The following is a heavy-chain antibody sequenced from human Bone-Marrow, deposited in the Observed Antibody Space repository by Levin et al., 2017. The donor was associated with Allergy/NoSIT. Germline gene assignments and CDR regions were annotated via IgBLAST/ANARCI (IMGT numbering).Heavy chain of an antibody. Sequence: GGSLRLSCAASGFTFSSYAMHWVRQAPGKGLEWVAVISYDGSNKYYADSVKGRFTISRDNSKNTLYLQMNSLRAEDTAVYYCARDLSEETVIASAGGGYYYGMDVWGQGTTVTVSS. CDR2: ISYDGSNK. J-gene: IGHJ6*02. CDR3: ARDLSEETVIASAGGGYYYGMDV. V-gene: IGHV3-30*04. D-gene: IGHD6-13*01. CDR1: GFTFSSYA.